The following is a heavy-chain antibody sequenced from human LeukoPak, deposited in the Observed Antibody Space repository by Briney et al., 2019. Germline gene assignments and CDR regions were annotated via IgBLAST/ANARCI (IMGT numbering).Heavy chain of an antibody. CDR3: AREGNYDILTGGMGV. CDR2: ISAYNGNT. Sequence: ASVKVSCKASGYTFTSYGISWVRQAPGQGLEWMGWISAYNGNTNYAQKLQGRVTMTTDTSTSTAYMELRSLRSDDTAVYYCAREGNYDILTGGMGVWGKGTTVTVSS. J-gene: IGHJ6*04. CDR1: GYTFTSYG. D-gene: IGHD3-9*01. V-gene: IGHV1-18*04.